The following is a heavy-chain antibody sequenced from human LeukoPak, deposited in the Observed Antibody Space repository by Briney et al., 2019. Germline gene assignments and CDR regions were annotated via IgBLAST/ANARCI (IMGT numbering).Heavy chain of an antibody. D-gene: IGHD4-17*01. Sequence: GGSLRLSCAASGFTFSSYAMSWVRQAPGKWLEWVSAISGSGGSTYYADSVKGRFTISRDNSKNTLCLQMNSLRAEDTAVYYCANDRGDYDYWGQGTLVTVSS. V-gene: IGHV3-23*01. CDR3: ANDRGDYDY. J-gene: IGHJ4*02. CDR2: ISGSGGST. CDR1: GFTFSSYA.